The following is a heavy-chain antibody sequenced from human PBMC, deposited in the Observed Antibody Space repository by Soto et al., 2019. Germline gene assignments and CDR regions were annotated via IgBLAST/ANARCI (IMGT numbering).Heavy chain of an antibody. Sequence: VGSLRLSCAASGFTFNNYWMTWVRQAPGKGLEWVANIKQDGSEKYYVDSVKGRFTISRDNAEKSLYLQMNSLRAEDTAVFYCARGRSFCSGDGCSSRYLDFWGQGALVTVSS. CDR2: IKQDGSEK. V-gene: IGHV3-7*01. D-gene: IGHD2-15*01. CDR3: ARGRSFCSGDGCSSRYLDF. J-gene: IGHJ4*02. CDR1: GFTFNNYW.